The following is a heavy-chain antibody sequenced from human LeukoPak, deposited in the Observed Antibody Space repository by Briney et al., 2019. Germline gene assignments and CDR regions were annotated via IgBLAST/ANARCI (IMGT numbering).Heavy chain of an antibody. CDR3: ASPQRGYSYGYAGPFDY. CDR2: IYYSGNT. CDR1: GGSISSSTY. D-gene: IGHD5-18*01. J-gene: IGHJ4*02. Sequence: SETLSLTCTVSGGSISSSTYWGWIRQPPGKGLEWIGGIYYSGNTYYNPSLKSRVTISVDTSKNQFSLKLSSVTAADTTVYYCASPQRGYSYGYAGPFDYWGQGTLVTVSS. V-gene: IGHV4-39*01.